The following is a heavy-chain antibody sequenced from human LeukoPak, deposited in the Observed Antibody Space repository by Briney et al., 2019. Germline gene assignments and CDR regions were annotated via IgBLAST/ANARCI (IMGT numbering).Heavy chain of an antibody. Sequence: GASVKVSCKASGGTFSSYAISWVRQAPGQGLEWMGRIIPILGIANYAQKFQGRVTITADKSTSTAYMELSSLRSEDTAVYYCASGTYSSSWYSGMDVWGQGTTVTVSS. CDR2: IIPILGIA. CDR1: GGTFSSYA. CDR3: ASGTYSSSWYSGMDV. V-gene: IGHV1-69*04. D-gene: IGHD6-13*01. J-gene: IGHJ6*02.